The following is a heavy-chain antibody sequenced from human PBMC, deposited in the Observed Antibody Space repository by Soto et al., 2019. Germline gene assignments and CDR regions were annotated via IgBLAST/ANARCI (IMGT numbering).Heavy chain of an antibody. CDR2: IIPIFGTA. Sequence: SSVKVSFKASGGTLSSYAISLLLHAPGQGLEWMGGIIPIFGTANYAQKFQGRVTITADEFTSTAYMELSSLRSEDTAVYYCARVIMVRGVTYFDYWGQGTLVTVSS. CDR1: GGTLSSYA. V-gene: IGHV1-69*13. D-gene: IGHD3-10*01. CDR3: ARVIMVRGVTYFDY. J-gene: IGHJ4*02.